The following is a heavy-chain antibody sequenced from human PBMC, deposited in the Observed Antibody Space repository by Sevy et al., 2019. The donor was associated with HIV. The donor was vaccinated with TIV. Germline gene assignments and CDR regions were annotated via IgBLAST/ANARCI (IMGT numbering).Heavy chain of an antibody. J-gene: IGHJ1*01. V-gene: IGHV3-7*01. Sequence: GGSLRLSCAASGFTFSSYWMSWVRQAPGKGLEWVANIKQDGSEKYYVDSVKGRFTISRDNAKNRLYLQMNSLRGEDKAGYYWWRGFPHDNSGLPTYLQQWGQGTLVTVSS. CDR1: GFTFSSYW. D-gene: IGHD3-22*01. CDR2: IKQDGSEK. CDR3: WRGFPHDNSGLPTYLQQ.